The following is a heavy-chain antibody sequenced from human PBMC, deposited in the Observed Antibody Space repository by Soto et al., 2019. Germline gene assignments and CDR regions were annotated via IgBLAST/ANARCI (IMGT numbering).Heavy chain of an antibody. CDR1: GYTLTSYG. V-gene: IGHV1-18*01. J-gene: IGHJ6*02. CDR3: ARDLPTMDV. CDR2: IRAYNGNT. Sequence: QVQLVQSGAEVKKPGASVKVSCKASGYTLTSYGISWVRQATGQGLEWMGWIRAYNGNTNYAQKLQGRVTMTTDTSTSTADLELRSLRSDDTAVYYCARDLPTMDVWGQGTTVTVSS.